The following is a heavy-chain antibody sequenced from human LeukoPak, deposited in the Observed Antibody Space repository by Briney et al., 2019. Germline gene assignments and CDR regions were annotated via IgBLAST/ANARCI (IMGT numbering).Heavy chain of an antibody. CDR2: ISSSSSYI. CDR1: GFTFSSYG. V-gene: IGHV3-21*01. CDR3: ARVRRYYYDSSGYYDY. J-gene: IGHJ4*02. D-gene: IGHD3-22*01. Sequence: GGSLRLSCAASGFTFSSYGMHWVRQAPGKGLEWVSSISSSSSYIYYADSVKGRFTISRDNAKNSLYLQMNSLRAEDTAVYYCARVRRYYYDSSGYYDYWGQGTLVTVSS.